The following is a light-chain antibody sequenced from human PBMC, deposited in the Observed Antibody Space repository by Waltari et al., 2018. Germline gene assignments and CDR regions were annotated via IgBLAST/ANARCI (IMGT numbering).Light chain of an antibody. CDR3: SSYTSSRTNV. CDR2: DCT. Sequence: QSALTQPASVSGSPGQSITVSCTGTSNDVGGFNFVSWYQQHTVKAPKLMIFDCTNRPSGVSNRFSGSKSGNTASLTISGLQAEDEAEYYCSSYTSSRTNVFGSGTKVTVL. V-gene: IGLV2-14*03. CDR1: SNDVGGFNF. J-gene: IGLJ6*01.